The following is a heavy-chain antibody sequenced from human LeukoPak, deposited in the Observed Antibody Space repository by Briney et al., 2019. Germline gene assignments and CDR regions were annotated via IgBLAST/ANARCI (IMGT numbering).Heavy chain of an antibody. J-gene: IGHJ5*02. D-gene: IGHD3-10*01. CDR3: ARLYYGSGRDKNWFDP. CDR2: IYPGDSDT. CDR1: GYSFTSYW. Sequence: GESLKISCKGSGYSFTSYWIGWVRQMPGKGLEWMGIIYPGDSDTRYGPSFQGQVTISADKPISTAYLQWSSLKASDTAMYYCARLYYGSGRDKNWFDPWGQGTLVTVSS. V-gene: IGHV5-51*01.